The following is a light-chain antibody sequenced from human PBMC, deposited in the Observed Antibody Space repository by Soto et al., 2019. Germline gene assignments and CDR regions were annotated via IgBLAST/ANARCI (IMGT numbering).Light chain of an antibody. J-gene: IGKJ5*01. V-gene: IGKV3-11*01. CDR3: QQYGSPPIT. CDR2: DAS. CDR1: QGISNS. Sequence: EIVLTQSPATLSLSPGERPTLSCRASQGISNSLAWYQQKPGQXPRXXIYDASNRATGIPARFSGSGSGTDFTITISRLEPEDCAVYYCQQYGSPPITFGQGTRLEIK.